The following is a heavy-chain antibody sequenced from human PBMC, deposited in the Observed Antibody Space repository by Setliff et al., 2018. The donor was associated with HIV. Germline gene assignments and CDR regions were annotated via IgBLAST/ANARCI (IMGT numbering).Heavy chain of an antibody. CDR2: IYWDDDK. CDR1: GFSLSTSGVG. CDR3: AHRHDGDYDYYFDY. J-gene: IGHJ4*02. Sequence: SGPTLVNPTQTLTLTCTFSGFSLSTSGVGVGWIRQPPGKALEWLALIYWDDDKRYSPSLKSRLTITKDTSKNQVVLTMTNMDPLDTATYYRAHRHDGDYDYYFDYWGQGTLVTVSS. V-gene: IGHV2-5*02. D-gene: IGHD4-17*01.